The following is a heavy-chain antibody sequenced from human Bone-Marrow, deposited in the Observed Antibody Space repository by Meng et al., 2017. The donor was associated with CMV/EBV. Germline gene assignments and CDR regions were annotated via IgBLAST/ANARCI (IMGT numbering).Heavy chain of an antibody. J-gene: IGHJ4*02. CDR2: IYNGDST. CDR3: ATGPIAAAGTEY. V-gene: IGHV3-66*02. Sequence: GESLKISCAASGFTVSSNYMSWVRQAPGKGLEWVSIIYNGDSTYYADSVKGRFTISRDNSKNTVYLQMNSLRAEDTAVYYCATGPIAAAGTEYWGQGTLVTVSS. CDR1: GFTVSSNY. D-gene: IGHD6-13*01.